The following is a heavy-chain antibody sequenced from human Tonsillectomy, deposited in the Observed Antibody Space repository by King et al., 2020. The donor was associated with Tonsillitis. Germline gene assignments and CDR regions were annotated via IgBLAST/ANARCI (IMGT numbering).Heavy chain of an antibody. CDR2: TYYSGRT. CDR3: ARALYCSSISCCPGNFDY. V-gene: IGHV4-31*03. J-gene: IGHJ4*02. Sequence: QLQESGPGLLKPSQTLSLTCTVSGGSISSGGYYWSWIRQRPGRGLEWIGYTYYSGRTYHNPYLKSRVTVSVDTSKNQFSLKLTSVTAADTAVYYCARALYCSSISCCPGNFDYWGQGTLVTVSS. CDR1: GGSISSGGYY. D-gene: IGHD2-2*01.